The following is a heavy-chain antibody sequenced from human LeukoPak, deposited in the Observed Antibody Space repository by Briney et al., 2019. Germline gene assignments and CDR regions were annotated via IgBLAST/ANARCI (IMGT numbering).Heavy chain of an antibody. D-gene: IGHD2-15*01. V-gene: IGHV1-8*03. Sequence: GASVKVSCKASGYTFTSYDINWVRQATGQGLEWMGWMNPNSGNTGYAQKFLGRVTITRNTSISTAYMELSSLRSEDTAVYYCARVASYLGYCSGGSCYSTRYYYYYMDVWGKGTTVTVSS. CDR1: GYTFTSYD. J-gene: IGHJ6*03. CDR3: ARVASYLGYCSGGSCYSTRYYYYYMDV. CDR2: MNPNSGNT.